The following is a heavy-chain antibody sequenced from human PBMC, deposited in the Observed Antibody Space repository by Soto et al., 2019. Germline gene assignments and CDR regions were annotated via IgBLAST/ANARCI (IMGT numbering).Heavy chain of an antibody. Sequence: QVQLVQSGAEVKKPGSSVKVSCKASGGTFSSDSFSWVRQAPGQGLEWMGGIIPMFDTPIYAQKFQDRVTISADESTSTAYVQLSSLGSGDTAVYYCARSGGLDRDFNYWGQGSLVTVSS. V-gene: IGHV1-69*12. J-gene: IGHJ4*02. CDR3: ARSGGLDRDFNY. CDR1: GGTFSSDS. D-gene: IGHD2-15*01. CDR2: IIPMFDTP.